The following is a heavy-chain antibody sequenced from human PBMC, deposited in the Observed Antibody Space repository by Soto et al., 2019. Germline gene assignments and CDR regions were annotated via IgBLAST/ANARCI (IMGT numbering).Heavy chain of an antibody. CDR1: GFTFSSYA. D-gene: IGHD3-10*01. CDR2: ISGSGGST. V-gene: IGHV3-23*01. J-gene: IGHJ6*03. Sequence: GGSLRLSCAASGFTFSSYAMSWVRQAPGKGLEWVSAISGSGGSTYYADSVKGRFTISRDNSKNTLYLQMNSLRAEDTAVYYCAKDGFGEISNYYYYMDVWGKGTTVTVSS. CDR3: AKDGFGEISNYYYYMDV.